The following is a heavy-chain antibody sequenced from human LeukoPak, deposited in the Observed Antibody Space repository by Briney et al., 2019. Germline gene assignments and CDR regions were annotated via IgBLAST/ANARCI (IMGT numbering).Heavy chain of an antibody. D-gene: IGHD6-25*01. CDR2: ISYDGSNK. CDR1: GFTFSSYA. V-gene: IGHV3-30-3*01. CDR3: ARGHRGPGAFDI. J-gene: IGHJ3*02. Sequence: GGSLRLSCAASGFTFSSYAMHWVRQAPGKGLEWVAVISYDGSNKYYADSVKGRFTISRDNSKNTLYLQMNSLRAEDTAVYYCARGHRGPGAFDIWGQGTMVTVSS.